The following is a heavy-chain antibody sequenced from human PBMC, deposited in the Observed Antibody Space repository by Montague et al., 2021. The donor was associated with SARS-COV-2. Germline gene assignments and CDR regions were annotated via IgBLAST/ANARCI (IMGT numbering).Heavy chain of an antibody. CDR1: GFSLTSSGVA. V-gene: IGHV2-5*02. D-gene: IGHD3-10*01. CDR2: IYWDDTK. Sequence: PALVKPTQTLTLTCTFSGFSLTSSGVAVGWIRQPPGKALEWLALIYWDDTKHYNPSLKTRLTATQDTSKNQVVLTLTNVDPVDTATYHCAHRPPYYSISGAWDVGCFDYWGQGALVTVSS. CDR3: AHRPPYYSISGAWDVGCFDY. J-gene: IGHJ4*02.